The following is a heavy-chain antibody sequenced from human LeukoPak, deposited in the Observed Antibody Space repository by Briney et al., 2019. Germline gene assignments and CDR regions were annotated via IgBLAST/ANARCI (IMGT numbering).Heavy chain of an antibody. Sequence: PGGSLRLSCAASGFTFSSYAMSWVRQAPGKGLEWVSAISGSGGSTYYADSVKSRFTISRDNSKNTLYLQMNSLRAEDTAVYYCAKDHCSSTSCYYYYYYMDVWGKGTTVTVSS. CDR2: ISGSGGST. J-gene: IGHJ6*03. CDR3: AKDHCSSTSCYYYYYYMDV. CDR1: GFTFSSYA. D-gene: IGHD2-2*01. V-gene: IGHV3-23*01.